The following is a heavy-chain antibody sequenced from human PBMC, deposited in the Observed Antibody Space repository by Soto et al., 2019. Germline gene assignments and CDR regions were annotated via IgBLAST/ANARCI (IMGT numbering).Heavy chain of an antibody. Sequence: SETLSLTCAVSGGSISTYYWSWIRQPPGKGLEWIGYMSYSGSSTYNPSLKSRVSMSVDTSKNQFSLKLSSVTAADTAVYYCARAGRASSDLHYYYFDCWGPGTLVTVSS. CDR2: MSYSGSS. V-gene: IGHV4-59*01. CDR1: GGSISTYY. CDR3: ARAGRASSDLHYYYFDC. D-gene: IGHD3-22*01. J-gene: IGHJ4*02.